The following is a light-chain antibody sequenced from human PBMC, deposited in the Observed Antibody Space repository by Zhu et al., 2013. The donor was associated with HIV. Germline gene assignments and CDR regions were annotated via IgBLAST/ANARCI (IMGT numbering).Light chain of an antibody. Sequence: ETVLTQSPATLSLSPGERATLSCRASQSVSSSYLGWYQQKPGQAPRLLIYDESNRATGIPARFSGSGSGTDFTLTISSLEPEDFAVYYCQQHSKWPLTFGGGTKVEIK. J-gene: IGKJ4*01. CDR2: DES. CDR1: QSVSSSY. CDR3: QQHSKWPLT. V-gene: IGKV3-11*01.